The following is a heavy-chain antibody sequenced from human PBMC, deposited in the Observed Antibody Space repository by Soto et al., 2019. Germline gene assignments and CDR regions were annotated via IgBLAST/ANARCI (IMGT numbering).Heavy chain of an antibody. J-gene: IGHJ4*02. CDR3: AKGRYDFWSPYYFDS. Sequence: LRLSCVGTGLNFDDFAMHCVRQAPRKGLEWVSGITWNSRVLAYADSVKGRFTISRDNARNSLYLQMDSLRDEDTALYYCAKGRYDFWSPYYFDSWGQGTLVTVSS. CDR2: ITWNSRVL. D-gene: IGHD3-3*01. V-gene: IGHV3-9*01. CDR1: GLNFDDFA.